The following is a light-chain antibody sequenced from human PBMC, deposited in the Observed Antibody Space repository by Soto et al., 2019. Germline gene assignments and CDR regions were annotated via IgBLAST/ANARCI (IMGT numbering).Light chain of an antibody. CDR3: QQYNNWTLT. Sequence: IVMTQSPATLSKSPGERGTLSCRASQSVTSNLAWYQQKPGQPPRRLIYGASTRATGIPARFSGSGSGTEFTLTISSLQSEDFAVYYCQQYNNWTLTFGGGTQVDIK. V-gene: IGKV3-15*01. J-gene: IGKJ4*01. CDR1: QSVTSN. CDR2: GAS.